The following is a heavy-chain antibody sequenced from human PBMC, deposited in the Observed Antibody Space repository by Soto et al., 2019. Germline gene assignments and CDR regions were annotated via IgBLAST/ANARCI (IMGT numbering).Heavy chain of an antibody. CDR3: ARLAQITIFGVVITNWFDP. CDR1: GYTFTSYG. J-gene: IGHJ5*02. CDR2: ISAYNGNT. D-gene: IGHD3-3*01. V-gene: IGHV1-18*01. Sequence: QVQLVQSGAEVKKPGASVKVSCKASGYTFTSYGISWVRQAPGQGLEWMGWISAYNGNTNYAQKLQGRVTMTTDTSTSTAYMELRSLRSDDTAVYYCARLAQITIFGVVITNWFDPWGQGTLVTVSS.